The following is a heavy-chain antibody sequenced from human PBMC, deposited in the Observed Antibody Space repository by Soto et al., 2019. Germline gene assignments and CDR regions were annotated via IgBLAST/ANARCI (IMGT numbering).Heavy chain of an antibody. Sequence: PSETLSLTCAVSGGYISSTSYFWGWIRQPPGKGLEWIGSIYYSGRNYYNPSIESRVTISVDTCRNQFSLRLSYVTAADTAVYYFATHFTYNYDISGYSYYDYNFNYLGPGTLVTVSS. CDR1: GGYISSTSYF. CDR3: ATHFTYNYDISGYSYYDYNFNY. V-gene: IGHV4-39*01. J-gene: IGHJ4*02. D-gene: IGHD3-22*01. CDR2: IYYSGRN.